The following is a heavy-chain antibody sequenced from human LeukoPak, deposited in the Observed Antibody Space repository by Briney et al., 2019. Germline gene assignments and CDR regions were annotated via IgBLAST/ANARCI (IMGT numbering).Heavy chain of an antibody. CDR2: INPNSGGT. CDR1: GYSFNDYY. D-gene: IGHD3-22*01. V-gene: IGHV1-2*02. CDR3: ARVPYVSSAYYSPLDF. J-gene: IGHJ4*02. Sequence: ASVKVSCKASGYSFNDYYMHWVRQAPGQGLEWMGWINPNSGGTNYAQKFQGRVTMTRDTSISKAYMELSRLRSDDTAVYYCARVPYVSSAYYSPLDFWGQGTLVTVSS.